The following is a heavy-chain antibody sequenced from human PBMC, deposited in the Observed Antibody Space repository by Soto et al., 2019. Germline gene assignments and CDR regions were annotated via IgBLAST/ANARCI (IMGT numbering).Heavy chain of an antibody. CDR2: IYTSGNT. CDR3: ARGVRDGYSGMDV. Sequence: QAQLQESGPGLVKPSETLSLTCSVSGGSFSSYYWTWIRQPAGKGLEWIGRIYTSGNTNYNPSLKSRVTMSADTSKNQFSLRLRSVTAADTAVYYCARGVRDGYSGMDVWGPGATVTVSS. J-gene: IGHJ6*02. D-gene: IGHD3-16*02. CDR1: GGSFSSYY. V-gene: IGHV4-4*07.